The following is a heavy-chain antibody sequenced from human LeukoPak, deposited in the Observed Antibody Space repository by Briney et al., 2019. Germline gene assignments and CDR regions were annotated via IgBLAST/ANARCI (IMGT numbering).Heavy chain of an antibody. Sequence: SETLSLTCTVSGGSISSYYWSWIRQPPGKGLEWIGYIYYSGSTYYNPSLKSRVTISVDTSKNQFSLKLSSVTAADTAVYYCARGTTVTTPFFDYWGQGTLVTVSS. CDR2: IYYSGST. J-gene: IGHJ4*02. CDR3: ARGTTVTTPFFDY. CDR1: GGSISSYY. D-gene: IGHD4-17*01. V-gene: IGHV4-59*08.